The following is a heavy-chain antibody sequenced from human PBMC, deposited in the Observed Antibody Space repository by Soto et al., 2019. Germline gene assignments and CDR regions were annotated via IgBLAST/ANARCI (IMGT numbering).Heavy chain of an antibody. CDR2: IGTAGDT. Sequence: EVQLVESGGGLVQPGGSLRLSCAASGFTFSSYDMHWVRQATGKGLEWVSAIGTAGDTYYPGSVKGRFTISRENAKNSLYLQMNSLRAEDTAVYYCARGLPRIGAVAGTQFSNYFDYWGQGTLVTVSS. CDR1: GFTFSSYD. D-gene: IGHD6-13*01. CDR3: ARGLPRIGAVAGTQFSNYFDY. V-gene: IGHV3-13*01. J-gene: IGHJ4*02.